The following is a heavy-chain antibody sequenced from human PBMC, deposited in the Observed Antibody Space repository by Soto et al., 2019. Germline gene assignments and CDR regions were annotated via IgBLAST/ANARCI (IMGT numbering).Heavy chain of an antibody. D-gene: IGHD1-26*01. Sequence: EVQLVESGGGLVQPGGSLRLSCAASAFTFSSFEMNWVRQAPGKGLEWVSDISGSGNDANYADSVKGRFTISRDNAKNSLYLQMNSLRAEDTAVYYCVREVGATEAFDIWGQGTMVIVS. V-gene: IGHV3-48*03. CDR1: AFTFSSFE. CDR3: VREVGATEAFDI. CDR2: ISGSGNDA. J-gene: IGHJ3*02.